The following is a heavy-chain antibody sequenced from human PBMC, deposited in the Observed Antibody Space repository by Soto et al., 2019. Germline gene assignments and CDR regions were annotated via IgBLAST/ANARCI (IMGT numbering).Heavy chain of an antibody. Sequence: QLQLQESGPGLVKPSETLSLTCTVSGGSISSSSYYWGWIRQPPGKGLEWIGSIYYSGSTYYNPSLKSRVTISVDTSKNQFSLKLSSVTAADTAVYYCARRVKLLWFGPPYYGMDVWGQGTTVTVSS. V-gene: IGHV4-39*01. J-gene: IGHJ6*02. CDR3: ARRVKLLWFGPPYYGMDV. CDR2: IYYSGST. D-gene: IGHD3-10*01. CDR1: GGSISSSSYY.